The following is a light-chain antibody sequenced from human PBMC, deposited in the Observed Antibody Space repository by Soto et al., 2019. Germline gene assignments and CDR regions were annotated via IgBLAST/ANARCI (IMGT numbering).Light chain of an antibody. CDR1: QSVNSN. J-gene: IGKJ4*01. V-gene: IGKV3-15*01. Sequence: EIVMTQSPATLSVSPGERATLSCRASQSVNSNLAWYQQKPGQAPMLLIYGASTRATGIPARFSGSGSGTEFTLTISSLQSEDCAVYYCQQYNNWPPLTFGGVTKVEIK. CDR3: QQYNNWPPLT. CDR2: GAS.